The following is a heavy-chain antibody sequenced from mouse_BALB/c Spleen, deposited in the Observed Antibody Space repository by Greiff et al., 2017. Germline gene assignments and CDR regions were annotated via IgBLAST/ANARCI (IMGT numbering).Heavy chain of an antibody. CDR1: GFSLTGYG. D-gene: IGHD2-14*01. CDR2: IWGDGST. CDR3: ARETYYRYDAYYYAMDY. Sequence: VKLQESGPGLVAPSQSLSITCTVSGFSLTGYGVNWVRQPPGKGLEWLGMIWGDGSTDYNSALKSRLSISKDNSKSQVFLKMNSLQTDDTARYYCARETYYRYDAYYYAMDYWGQGTSVTVSS. V-gene: IGHV2-6-7*02. J-gene: IGHJ4*01.